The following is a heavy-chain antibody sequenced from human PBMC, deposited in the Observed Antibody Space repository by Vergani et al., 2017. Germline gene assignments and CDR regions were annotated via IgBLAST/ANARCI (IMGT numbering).Heavy chain of an antibody. Sequence: EVQLLESGAGLIQPGGSLRLSCVASGFSFRSYAMNWVRQAPGQGPEWVAAISGSGDSTYYADSMKGRFTISRDNSKNTLYLQMNGLRADDTAIYYCAKDVDGWRPYYNGMDVWGQGTTVTVSS. CDR1: GFSFRSYA. J-gene: IGHJ6*02. V-gene: IGHV3-23*01. CDR2: ISGSGDST. CDR3: AKDVDGWRPYYNGMDV. D-gene: IGHD2-15*01.